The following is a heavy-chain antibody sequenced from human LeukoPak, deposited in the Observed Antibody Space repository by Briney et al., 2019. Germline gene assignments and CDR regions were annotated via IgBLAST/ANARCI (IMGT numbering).Heavy chain of an antibody. CDR2: INPNSGGT. CDR1: GYTFTGYY. J-gene: IGHJ4*02. V-gene: IGHV1-2*02. CDR3: ARAMDTAMATLNTFDY. Sequence: GASVKVSCKASGYTFTGYYMHWVRQAPGQGLEWMGWINPNSGGTNYAQKFQGRVTMTRDTSISTAYMELSRLRSDDTAVYYCARAMDTAMATLNTFDYWGQGTLVTVSS. D-gene: IGHD5-18*01.